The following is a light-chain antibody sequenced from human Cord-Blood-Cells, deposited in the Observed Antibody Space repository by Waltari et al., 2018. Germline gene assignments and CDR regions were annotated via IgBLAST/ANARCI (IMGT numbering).Light chain of an antibody. CDR3: QQSYSTPLT. V-gene: IGKV1-39*01. Sequence: DIQVTQSPSSLSASVGGRGTITCRGSQSISSYLNLYQQKPGKAPKLLIYAASSLQSGVPSRFSGSGSGTDFTLTISSLQPEDFATYYCQQSYSTPLTFGGGTKVEIK. CDR2: AAS. CDR1: QSISSY. J-gene: IGKJ4*01.